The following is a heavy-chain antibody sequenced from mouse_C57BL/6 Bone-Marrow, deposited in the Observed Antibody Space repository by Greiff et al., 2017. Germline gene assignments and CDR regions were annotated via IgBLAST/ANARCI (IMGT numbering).Heavy chain of an antibody. J-gene: IGHJ4*01. CDR1: GFTFSSYA. CDR2: ISSGGDYI. D-gene: IGHD2-1*01. V-gene: IGHV5-9-1*02. CDR3: TRTYGTYLRDY. Sequence: EVQLVESGEGLVKPGGSLKLSCAASGFTFSSYAMSWVRQTPEKRLEWVAYISSGGDYIYYADPVKGRFTISRDNARNTLYLQISSLNSEDTSMYYFTRTYGTYLRDYLGQGTSVTVSS.